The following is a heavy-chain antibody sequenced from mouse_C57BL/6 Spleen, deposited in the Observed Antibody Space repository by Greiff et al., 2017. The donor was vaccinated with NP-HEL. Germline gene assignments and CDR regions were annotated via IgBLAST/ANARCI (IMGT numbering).Heavy chain of an antibody. CDR3: ARETGKEGFDY. Sequence: EVQGVESGGGLVKPGGSLKLSCAASGFTFSSYAMSWVRQTPEKRLEWVATLSDGGSYTYYPDNVKGRFTISRDNAKNNLYLQMSHLKSEDTAMYYCARETGKEGFDYWGQGTTLTVSS. J-gene: IGHJ2*01. V-gene: IGHV5-4*01. D-gene: IGHD4-1*01. CDR2: LSDGGSYT. CDR1: GFTFSSYA.